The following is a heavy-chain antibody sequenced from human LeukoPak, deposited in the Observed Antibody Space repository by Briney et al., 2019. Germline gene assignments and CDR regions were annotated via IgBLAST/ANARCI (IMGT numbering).Heavy chain of an antibody. CDR2: IKQDGSEK. CDR1: GFTFSSYW. D-gene: IGHD3-10*01. CDR3: ARPGSYGSGFYYYYGMDV. V-gene: IGHV3-7*01. Sequence: GGSLRLSCAASGFTFSSYWMSWVRQAPGKGLEWVANIKQDGSEKYYVDSVKGRFTISRDNAKNSLYLQMSSLRAEDTAVYYCARPGSYGSGFYYYYGMDVWGQGTTVTVSS. J-gene: IGHJ6*02.